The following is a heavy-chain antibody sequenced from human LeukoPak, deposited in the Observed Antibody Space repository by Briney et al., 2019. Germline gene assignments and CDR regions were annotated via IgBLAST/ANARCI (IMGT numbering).Heavy chain of an antibody. Sequence: SETLSLTCTVSGCSISSYYWSWIRQPPGKGLDGIGYIYYSGSTNYNPSLKSRGAISVDTSKNQFSLKLSSVTAADTAVYYCARWEGSSSPSGAFDIWGQGTMVTVSS. CDR1: GCSISSYY. CDR3: ARWEGSSSPSGAFDI. CDR2: IYYSGST. V-gene: IGHV4-59*08. D-gene: IGHD6-13*01. J-gene: IGHJ3*02.